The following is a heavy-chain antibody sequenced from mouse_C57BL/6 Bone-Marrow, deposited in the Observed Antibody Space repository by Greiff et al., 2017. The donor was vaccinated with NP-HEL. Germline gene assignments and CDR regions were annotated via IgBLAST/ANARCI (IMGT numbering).Heavy chain of an antibody. Sequence: QVQLQQPGAELVMPGASVKLSCKASGYTFTSYWMHWVKQRPGQGLEWIGEIDPSDSYTNYNQKFKGKSTLTLDKSSSTAYMQLSSLTSEDSAVYYCAMGYYYGSSLAWFAYWGQGTLVTVSA. J-gene: IGHJ3*01. D-gene: IGHD1-1*01. CDR3: AMGYYYGSSLAWFAY. CDR2: IDPSDSYT. CDR1: GYTFTSYW. V-gene: IGHV1-69*01.